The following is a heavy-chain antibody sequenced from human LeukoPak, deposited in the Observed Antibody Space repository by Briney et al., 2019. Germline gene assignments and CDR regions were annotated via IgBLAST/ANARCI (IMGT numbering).Heavy chain of an antibody. CDR1: GGTFSSYA. D-gene: IGHD6-13*01. CDR3: ARGQGQQLLDPFDY. CDR2: IIPIFGTT. V-gene: IGHV1-69*01. Sequence: SVKVSCKASGGTFSSYAFNWVRQAPGQGLEWMGGIIPIFGTTNYAQKFQGRVTITADESTSTAYMELSSLRSEDTAVYYCARGQGQQLLDPFDYWGQGTLVTVSS. J-gene: IGHJ4*02.